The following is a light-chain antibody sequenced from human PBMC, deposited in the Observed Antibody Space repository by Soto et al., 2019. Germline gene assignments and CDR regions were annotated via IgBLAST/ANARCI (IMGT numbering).Light chain of an antibody. CDR2: SSS. V-gene: IGKV3-20*01. CDR1: QWCSGKN. J-gene: IGKJ5*01. Sequence: EIVLTQSPATLSLSPGERVSLSCGASQWCSGKNLAWYQQKPGQPPRLLIYSSSVRASGVPDRFRGSGSGTDFTLTITRLEPEDFAVYYCQQYGTWITFGQGTRLETK. CDR3: QQYGTWIT.